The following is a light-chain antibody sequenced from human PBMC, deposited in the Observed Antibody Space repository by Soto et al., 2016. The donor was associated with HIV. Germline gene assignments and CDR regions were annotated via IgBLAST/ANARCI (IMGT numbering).Light chain of an antibody. CDR1: QAISIY. CDR2: AAS. CDR3: LQDYSYPYS. V-gene: IGKV1-6*01. J-gene: IGKJ2*03. Sequence: IQMTQSPSSLSASVGDRVTITCRASQAISIYLNWYQQKPGRAPNLLIQAASTLGSGVPLRFSGSGSGTDFTLTISSLQPEDSASYFCLQDYSYPYSFGQGTKLEI.